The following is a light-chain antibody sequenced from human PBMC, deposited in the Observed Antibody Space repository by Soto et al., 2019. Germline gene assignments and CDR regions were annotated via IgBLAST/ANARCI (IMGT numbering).Light chain of an antibody. Sequence: QSALTQPPSASGSPGQSVTISCAGTYSDIGDYNYVSWYQQHPDKVPKLIIYEVTKRPSGVPDRFSDSKSGYTASLTVSDLQPADEAVYYCSSYSGTNSNVIFGGWTKLTVL. J-gene: IGLJ2*01. CDR1: YSDIGDYNY. CDR2: EVT. V-gene: IGLV2-8*01. CDR3: SSYSGTNSNVI.